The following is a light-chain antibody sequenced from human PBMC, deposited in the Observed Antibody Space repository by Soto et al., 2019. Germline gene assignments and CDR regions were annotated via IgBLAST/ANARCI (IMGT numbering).Light chain of an antibody. CDR2: DAS. CDR3: QQRSNWPLT. CDR1: QSVGSY. V-gene: IGKV3-11*01. J-gene: IGKJ4*01. Sequence: EMVLTQSPATLSLYPGERATLSCRASQSVGSYLAWYQQKPGQAPRLLIYDASNRATGIPARFSGSGSGTDFTLTISSLEPEDFAVYYCQQRSNWPLTFGGGTKVDIK.